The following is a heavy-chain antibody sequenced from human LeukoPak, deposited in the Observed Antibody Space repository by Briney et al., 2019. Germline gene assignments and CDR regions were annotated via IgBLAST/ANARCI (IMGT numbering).Heavy chain of an antibody. CDR3: ARRRTGTIDY. CDR1: GYSFTSYR. V-gene: IGHV5-51*01. D-gene: IGHD1/OR15-1a*01. Sequence: GESLKISCKGTGYSFTSYRIGWLRQQPGKGLEWMGIIYPGDSDTRYSPSFQGQVTISADKSISTAYLQWSSLKASDTAMYYFARRRTGTIDYWGQGTLVTVSS. CDR2: IYPGDSDT. J-gene: IGHJ4*02.